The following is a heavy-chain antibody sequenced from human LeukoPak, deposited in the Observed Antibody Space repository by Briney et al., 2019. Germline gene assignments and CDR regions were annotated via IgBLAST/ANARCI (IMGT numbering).Heavy chain of an antibody. CDR3: VRDGPFGSGTFGY. Sequence: PGGSLRLSCVASGFSFSRSWMSWVRQAPGKGLEWVANIKVDGSEKHYLDSVEGRFIISRDNEKNSLHLQMNNLRAEDTAEYYCVRDGPFGSGTFGYWAQGTLVSVSS. CDR2: IKVDGSEK. D-gene: IGHD3-10*01. V-gene: IGHV3-7*01. J-gene: IGHJ4*02. CDR1: GFSFSRSW.